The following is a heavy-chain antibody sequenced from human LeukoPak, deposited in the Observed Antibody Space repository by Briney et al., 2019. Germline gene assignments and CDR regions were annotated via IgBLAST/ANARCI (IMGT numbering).Heavy chain of an antibody. J-gene: IGHJ4*02. D-gene: IGHD3-3*01. CDR1: GYSFTSYW. Sequence: GESLKISCKGSGYSFTSYWIGWVRQMPGKGLEWMGIIYPGDSDTRYSPSFQGQVTISADKSISTAYLQRSSLKASDTAMYYCARSYYDFWSGPLLFGYWGQGTLVTVSS. CDR2: IYPGDSDT. CDR3: ARSYYDFWSGPLLFGY. V-gene: IGHV5-51*01.